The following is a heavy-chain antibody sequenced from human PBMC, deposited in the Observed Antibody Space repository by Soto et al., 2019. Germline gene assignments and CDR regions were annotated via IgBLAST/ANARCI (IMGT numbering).Heavy chain of an antibody. CDR3: ARDPVTLPPMNFGNEYGMDV. V-gene: IGHV3-48*02. J-gene: IGHJ6*02. CDR2: ISSSSSTI. Sequence: HPGGSLRLSCAASGFTFSSYSMNWVRQAPGKGLEWVSYISSSSSTIYYADSVKGRFTISRDNAKNSLYLQMNSLRDEDTAVYYCARDPVTLPPMNFGNEYGMDVWGQGTTVTVSS. D-gene: IGHD1-7*01. CDR1: GFTFSSYS.